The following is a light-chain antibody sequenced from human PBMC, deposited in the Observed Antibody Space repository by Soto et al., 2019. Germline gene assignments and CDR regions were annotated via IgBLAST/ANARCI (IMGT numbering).Light chain of an antibody. Sequence: IQMTQSPSTLSASVGDRVTITCRASHNIERWMAWYQQKRGRAPSLLIFDATTLHSGVPSRFSGGGSGTEFTLTINGLQPDDFATYYCQQYNSYSRTFGQGTKVEIK. CDR1: HNIERW. V-gene: IGKV1-5*01. J-gene: IGKJ1*01. CDR3: QQYNSYSRT. CDR2: DAT.